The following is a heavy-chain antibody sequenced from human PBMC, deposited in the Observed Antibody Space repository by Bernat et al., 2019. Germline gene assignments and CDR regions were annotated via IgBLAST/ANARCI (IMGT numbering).Heavy chain of an antibody. Sequence: QVQLVESGGGVVQPGRSPRLSCAASGFRFSSYGMHWVRQFPGKGLEWVAVISYDGSNEDYVDSVKGRFTISRDNSKNTLYLQMNSLSAEDTAVYYWAKSAESDYGLDYWGQGTLVTVSS. CDR3: AKSAESDYGLDY. D-gene: IGHD4-17*01. J-gene: IGHJ4*02. CDR1: GFRFSSYG. CDR2: ISYDGSNE. V-gene: IGHV3-30*18.